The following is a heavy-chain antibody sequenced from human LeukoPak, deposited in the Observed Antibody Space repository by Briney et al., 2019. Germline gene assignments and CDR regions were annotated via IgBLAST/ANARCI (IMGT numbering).Heavy chain of an antibody. D-gene: IGHD2-2*01. Sequence: VASVKVSCKASGYTYTNYGITWVRQAPGQGLEWMGWVSPYNGNTKYAQKLQDRVTMTTDTSTTTVYVELRSLGSDDTAVYYCVRYYCSSTSCYAGLYGMDVWGQGTTVTVPS. J-gene: IGHJ6*02. CDR2: VSPYNGNT. CDR3: VRYYCSSTSCYAGLYGMDV. CDR1: GYTYTNYG. V-gene: IGHV1-18*01.